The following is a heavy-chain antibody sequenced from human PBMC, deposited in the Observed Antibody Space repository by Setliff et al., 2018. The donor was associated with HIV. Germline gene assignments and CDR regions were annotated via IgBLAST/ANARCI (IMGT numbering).Heavy chain of an antibody. D-gene: IGHD1-26*01. CDR3: AAEGATDWVSDAFDM. CDR2: IVVGSGNT. CDR1: GFTFTSSA. J-gene: IGHJ3*02. V-gene: IGHV1-58*01. Sequence: SVKVSCKASGFTFTSSAVQWVRQARGQRLEWIGWIVVGSGNTNYAQKFQERVTITRDMSTSTAYMELSSLRSEDTAVYYCAAEGATDWVSDAFDMWGQGTMVTV.